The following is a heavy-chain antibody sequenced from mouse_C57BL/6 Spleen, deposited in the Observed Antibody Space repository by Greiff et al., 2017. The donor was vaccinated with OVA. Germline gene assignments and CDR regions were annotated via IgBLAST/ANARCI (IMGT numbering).Heavy chain of an antibody. CDR1: GYTFTSYW. Sequence: QVQLKQPGAELVRPGSSVKLSCKASGYTFTSYWMHWVKQRPIQGLEWIGNIDPSDSETHYNQKFKDKATLTVDKSSSTAYMQLSSLTSEDSAVYYCARWYGVATWDYWGQGTTLTVSS. D-gene: IGHD1-1*01. J-gene: IGHJ2*01. CDR3: ARWYGVATWDY. V-gene: IGHV1-52*01. CDR2: IDPSDSET.